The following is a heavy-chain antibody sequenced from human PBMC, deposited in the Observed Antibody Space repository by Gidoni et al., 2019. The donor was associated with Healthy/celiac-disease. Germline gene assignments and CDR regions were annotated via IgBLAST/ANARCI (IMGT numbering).Heavy chain of an antibody. Sequence: QVQLVESGGGVVQPGRSLRLPCAASGFTFSSYGMHWVRQAPGKGLEWVAVRSYDGSNKYYADSVKVRFTISRDNSKNTLYLQMNSLRAEDTAVYYCAKHRWGYYDSSGYYPDYWGQGTLVTVSS. CDR1: GFTFSSYG. D-gene: IGHD3-22*01. V-gene: IGHV3-30*18. CDR2: RSYDGSNK. CDR3: AKHRWGYYDSSGYYPDY. J-gene: IGHJ4*02.